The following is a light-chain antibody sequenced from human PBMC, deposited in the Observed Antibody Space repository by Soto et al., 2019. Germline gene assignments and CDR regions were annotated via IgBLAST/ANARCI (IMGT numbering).Light chain of an antibody. Sequence: EIVLTQSPGTLSLSPGERATLSCRASQSVSSSFLAWYQQKPGQAPRLLIYGASTRATGIPDRFSGSGSGTDFTLTISRLEPEDVAVYYCQQYDSSPWTFGQGNKVESK. CDR3: QQYDSSPWT. CDR1: QSVSSSF. V-gene: IGKV3-20*01. J-gene: IGKJ1*01. CDR2: GAS.